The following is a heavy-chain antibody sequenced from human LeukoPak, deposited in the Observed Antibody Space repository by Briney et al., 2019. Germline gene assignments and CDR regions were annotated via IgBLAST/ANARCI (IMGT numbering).Heavy chain of an antibody. CDR1: GGSISSYY. D-gene: IGHD5-24*01. CDR3: ARGYGYNPH. V-gene: IGHV4-59*01. J-gene: IGHJ6*02. CDR2: IYYSGST. Sequence: PSENLSLTCTVSGGSISSYYWSWIRQPPGKGLEWIGYIYYSGSTNYNPSLKSRVTISVDTSKNQFSLKLSSVTAADTAVYYCARGYGYNPHWGQGTTVTVSS.